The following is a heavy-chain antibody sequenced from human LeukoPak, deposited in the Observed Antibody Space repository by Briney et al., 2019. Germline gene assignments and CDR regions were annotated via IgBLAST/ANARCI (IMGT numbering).Heavy chain of an antibody. CDR1: GFTFSSYG. Sequence: GGSLRLSCAASGFTFSSYGMHWVRQAPGKGLEWVAFIQNDGTTKYYTDSVKGRFTISRDNSKNTLYLQMNSLRAEDTAVYYCAKDGWSGSHDYLGQGNLVTVSS. D-gene: IGHD1-26*01. J-gene: IGHJ4*02. CDR2: IQNDGTTK. CDR3: AKDGWSGSHDY. V-gene: IGHV3-30*02.